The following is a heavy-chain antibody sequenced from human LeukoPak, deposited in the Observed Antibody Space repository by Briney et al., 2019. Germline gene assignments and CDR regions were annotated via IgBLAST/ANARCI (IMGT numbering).Heavy chain of an antibody. CDR3: ARDLDTAMVSDAFDI. Sequence: SETLSLTCTVSGYSISSGYYWGWIRQPPGKGLEWIGSIYYSGSTYYNPSLKSRVTISVDTSKNQFSLKLNSVTPEDTAVYYCARDLDTAMVSDAFDIWGQGTMVTVSS. V-gene: IGHV4-38-2*02. D-gene: IGHD5-18*01. J-gene: IGHJ3*02. CDR2: IYYSGST. CDR1: GYSISSGYY.